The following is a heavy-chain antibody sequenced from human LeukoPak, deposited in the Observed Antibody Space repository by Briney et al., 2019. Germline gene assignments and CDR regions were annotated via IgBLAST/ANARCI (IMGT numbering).Heavy chain of an antibody. J-gene: IGHJ5*02. CDR1: GGSISSSGYY. Sequence: PSESLSLTCSVSGGSISSSGYYWGWIRQPPGKGLERIASIYYSGSTYYNPSLKSRVTISVDTSKNQLSLKLSSLTAADTAVYYCARHEYSGSYYGLSWFDPWGQGTLVTVSS. CDR3: ARHEYSGSYYGLSWFDP. D-gene: IGHD1-26*01. V-gene: IGHV4-39*01. CDR2: IYYSGST.